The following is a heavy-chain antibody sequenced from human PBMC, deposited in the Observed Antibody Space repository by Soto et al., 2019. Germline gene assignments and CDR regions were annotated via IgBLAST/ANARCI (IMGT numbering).Heavy chain of an antibody. J-gene: IGHJ6*02. CDR2: ISYDGSNK. V-gene: IGHV3-30*18. Sequence: PGGSLRLSCAASGFTFSSYGMHWVRQAPGKGLEWVAVISYDGSNKYYADSVKGRFTISRDNSKNTLYLQVNSLRAEDTAVYYYAKEERYYAFWSGLPHYYGMDVWGQGTTVTVAS. CDR3: AKEERYYAFWSGLPHYYGMDV. CDR1: GFTFSSYG. D-gene: IGHD3-3*01.